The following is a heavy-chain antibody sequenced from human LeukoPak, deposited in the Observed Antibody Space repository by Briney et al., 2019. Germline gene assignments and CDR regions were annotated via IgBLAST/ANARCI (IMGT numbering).Heavy chain of an antibody. Sequence: GGSLRLSCAASGFTVSSNYMSWVRQAPGKGLEWVSVIYSGGSTYYADSAKGRFTISRDNSKNTLYLQMNSLRAEDTAVYYCAKDKPWEQQLKYWGQGTLVTVSS. V-gene: IGHV3-53*01. D-gene: IGHD6-13*01. CDR2: IYSGGST. CDR1: GFTVSSNY. CDR3: AKDKPWEQQLKY. J-gene: IGHJ4*02.